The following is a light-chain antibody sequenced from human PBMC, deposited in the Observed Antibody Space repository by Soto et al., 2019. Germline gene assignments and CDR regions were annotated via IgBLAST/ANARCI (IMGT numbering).Light chain of an antibody. CDR2: EVS. J-gene: IGLJ2*01. CDR3: TSYASSRTVV. Sequence: QSALTQPPSASGSPGQSVTISCTGTSNDVGGYNFVSWYQQHPGKAPKLMIYEVSKRPSGVPDRFSGSKSDNTASLTVSGLQAEDEANYYCTSYASSRTVVFGGGTKVTVL. V-gene: IGLV2-8*01. CDR1: SNDVGGYNF.